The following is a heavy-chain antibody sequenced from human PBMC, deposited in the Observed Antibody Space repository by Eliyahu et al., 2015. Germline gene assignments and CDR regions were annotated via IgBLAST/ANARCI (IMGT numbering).Heavy chain of an antibody. CDR1: GXXFSTHT. J-gene: IGHJ5*02. CDR2: IIPRFGTA. V-gene: IGHV1-69*01. CDR3: ALEGGSSGPRWFDP. D-gene: IGHD6-19*01. Sequence: QVQLVQSGAGLKKPGSSVKVSCKASGXXFSTHTISWVRQAPGQGLEWMGGIIPRFGTANYAQKFQGRVTITADESTSTAYMELSSLRSEDTAVYYCALEGGSSGPRWFDPWGQGTLVIVSS.